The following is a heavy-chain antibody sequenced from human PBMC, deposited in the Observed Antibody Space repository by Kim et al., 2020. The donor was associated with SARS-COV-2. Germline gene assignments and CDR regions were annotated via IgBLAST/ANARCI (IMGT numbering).Heavy chain of an antibody. CDR3: ARHAGYCSGGSCHYYF. CDR2: IYYSGST. J-gene: IGHJ4*01. D-gene: IGHD2-15*01. Sequence: SETLSLTCTVSGGSISSSSYYWGWIRQPPGKGLEWIGSIYYSGSTYYNPSLKSRVTISVDTSKNQFSLKLSSVTAADTAVYYCARHAGYCSGGSCHYYF. V-gene: IGHV4-39*01. CDR1: GGSISSSSYY.